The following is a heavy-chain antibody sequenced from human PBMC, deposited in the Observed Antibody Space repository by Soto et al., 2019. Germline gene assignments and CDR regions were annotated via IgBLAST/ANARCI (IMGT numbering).Heavy chain of an antibody. V-gene: IGHV4-39*01. CDR3: ARLVPSFTWNLPPTRGMDV. D-gene: IGHD1-1*01. CDR2: IYDSGST. CDR1: GGSISSSSYY. Sequence: PSETLSLTCTVSGGSISSSSYYWGWIRQPPGKGLEWIGSIYDSGSTYYNPSLKSRVTISVDTSTNQFSLKLSSVTAADTAVYYCARLVPSFTWNLPPTRGMDVWGQGTTVTVSS. J-gene: IGHJ6*02.